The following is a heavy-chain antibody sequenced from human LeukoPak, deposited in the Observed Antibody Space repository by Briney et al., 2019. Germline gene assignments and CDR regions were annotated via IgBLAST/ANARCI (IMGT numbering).Heavy chain of an antibody. CDR1: GYTFTGYY. CDR3: ARVDCSSTSCYQAHYFYYYAMDV. CDR2: ISPNSGGT. J-gene: IGHJ6*02. Sequence: ASVKVSCKASGYTFTGYYSHWVRQAPGQGLEWMGWISPNSGGTNYAQKFQGRVTMTRDTSIITAYMELSRLRSDDTAVYYCARVDCSSTSCYQAHYFYYYAMDVWGQGTTVTVSS. D-gene: IGHD2-2*01. V-gene: IGHV1-2*02.